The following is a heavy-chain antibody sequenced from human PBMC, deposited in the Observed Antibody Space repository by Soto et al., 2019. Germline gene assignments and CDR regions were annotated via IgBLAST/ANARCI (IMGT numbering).Heavy chain of an antibody. Sequence: SLRLSCAASGFTFSSYSMNWVRQAPGKGLEWVSSISSSSSYIYYADSVKGRFTISRDNAKNSLYLQMNSLRAEDTAVYYCARDFGVVAVGADSRAQRTPVPVSA. CDR2: ISSSSSYI. V-gene: IGHV3-21*01. J-gene: IGHJ5*01. D-gene: IGHD6-19*01. CDR1: GFTFSSYS. CDR3: ARDFGVVAVGADS.